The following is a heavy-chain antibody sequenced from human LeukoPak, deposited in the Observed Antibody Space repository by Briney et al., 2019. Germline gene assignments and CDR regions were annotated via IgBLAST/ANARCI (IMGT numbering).Heavy chain of an antibody. CDR2: ISAYNGNT. CDR1: GYTFTSYG. Sequence: ASVKVSCKASGYTFTSYGISWVRQAPGQGLEWMGWISAYNGNTNYAQKLQGRVTMTTDTSTSTAYMELRSLRSDDTAVYYCARAAISKDGSGYFYWGQGTLVTVSS. J-gene: IGHJ4*02. D-gene: IGHD3-22*01. CDR3: ARAAISKDGSGYFY. V-gene: IGHV1-18*01.